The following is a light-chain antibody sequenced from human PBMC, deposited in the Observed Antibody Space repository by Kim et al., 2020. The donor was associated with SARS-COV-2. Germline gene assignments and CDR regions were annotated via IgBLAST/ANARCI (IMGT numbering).Light chain of an antibody. CDR3: CSYAGSSTLYV. CDR1: SSDVGSYNL. J-gene: IGLJ1*01. Sequence: QSALTQPASVSGSPGQSITISCSGTSSDVGSYNLVSWYQQYPGKAPKLMIYEVSKRPSGVSNRFSGSKSGNTASLTISGLQTEDEADYYCCSYAGSSTLYVFGFGTKVTVL. V-gene: IGLV2-23*02. CDR2: EVS.